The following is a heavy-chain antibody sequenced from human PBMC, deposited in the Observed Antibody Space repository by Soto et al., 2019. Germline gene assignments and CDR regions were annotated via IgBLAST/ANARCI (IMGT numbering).Heavy chain of an antibody. D-gene: IGHD3-16*01. CDR1: GFTFSTSD. Sequence: GGSLRLSCVASGFTFSTSDMHWVRQAPGQGLEWVAVVSYDERNIYYADSVKGRFSVSRDNSKNTLFLHMNSLRAEDTAVYFCAKLVDKCLDDYWGQGALVTVSS. CDR2: VSYDERNI. J-gene: IGHJ4*02. CDR3: AKLVDKCLDDY. V-gene: IGHV3-30*18.